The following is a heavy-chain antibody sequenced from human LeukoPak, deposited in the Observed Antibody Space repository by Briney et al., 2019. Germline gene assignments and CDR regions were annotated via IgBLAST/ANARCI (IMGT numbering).Heavy chain of an antibody. V-gene: IGHV4-59*01. J-gene: IGHJ4*02. CDR3: ARAEYSSGWLFDY. Sequence: SETLSLTCTVSGGSISSYYWSWIRQPPGKGLEWIGYIYYSGSTNYNPSLKSRVTISVDTSKNQFSLKLSSVTAADTAVYYCARAEYSSGWLFDYWGQGALVTVSS. CDR1: GGSISSYY. CDR2: IYYSGST. D-gene: IGHD6-19*01.